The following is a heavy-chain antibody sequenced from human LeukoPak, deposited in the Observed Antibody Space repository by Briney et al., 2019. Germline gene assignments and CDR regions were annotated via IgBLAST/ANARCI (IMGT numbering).Heavy chain of an antibody. CDR1: GGSISTYY. D-gene: IGHD6-19*01. CDR2: IHTSGST. J-gene: IGHJ4*01. V-gene: IGHV4-4*07. Sequence: SETLSLTCSVSGGSISTYYWSWIRQPAGKGLEWIAQIHTSGSTNFNPSLKSRVSISMDTPNNQFSLMISSVTAADTAIYYCSGRGLSTGWTFDYWGHGTLVTVSS. CDR3: SGRGLSTGWTFDY.